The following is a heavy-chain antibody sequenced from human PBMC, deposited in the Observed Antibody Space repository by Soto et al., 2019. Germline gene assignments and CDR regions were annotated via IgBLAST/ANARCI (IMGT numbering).Heavy chain of an antibody. CDR2: VQHSGST. D-gene: IGHD3-22*01. J-gene: IGHJ4*02. CDR3: ARTDSRGRWAAWY. V-gene: IGHV4-61*01. CDR1: GDSVSSGSYY. Sequence: QVQLQESGPGLVKPSETLSLTCTVSGDSVSSGSYYWSWIRQPPGKGLEWIANVQHSGSTDYNPSLKSRAPIPVDRSKNQFPLRLSSVPAADTAVYYGARTDSRGRWAAWYWGQGNLVTVSS.